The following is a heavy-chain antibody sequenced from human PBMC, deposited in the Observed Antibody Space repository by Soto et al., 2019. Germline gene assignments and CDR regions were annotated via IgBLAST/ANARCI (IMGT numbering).Heavy chain of an antibody. CDR1: GFTFSSYW. Sequence: EVQLVESGGGLVQPGGSLRLSCAASGFTFSSYWMHWVRQAPGKGLVWVSRINSDGSSTSYADSVKGRFTISRDNAKNTLYLQMNSLSAEDTAVYYCARQGYCSGGSCYFDFDYWGQGTLVTVSS. CDR2: INSDGSST. J-gene: IGHJ4*02. V-gene: IGHV3-74*01. D-gene: IGHD2-15*01. CDR3: ARQGYCSGGSCYFDFDY.